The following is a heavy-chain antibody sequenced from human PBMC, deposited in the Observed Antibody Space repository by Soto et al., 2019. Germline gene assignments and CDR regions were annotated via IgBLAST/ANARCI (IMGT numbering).Heavy chain of an antibody. CDR3: AKDRGYDYYYYYMDV. CDR1: GFTFSSYG. J-gene: IGHJ6*03. D-gene: IGHD3-3*01. CDR2: ISYDGSNK. V-gene: IGHV3-30*18. Sequence: GGSLRLSCAASGFTFSSYGMHWVRQAPGKGLEWVAVISYDGSNKYYADSVKGRFTISRDNSKNTLYLQMNSLRAEDTAVYYCAKDRGYDYYYYYMDVWGKGTTVTVSS.